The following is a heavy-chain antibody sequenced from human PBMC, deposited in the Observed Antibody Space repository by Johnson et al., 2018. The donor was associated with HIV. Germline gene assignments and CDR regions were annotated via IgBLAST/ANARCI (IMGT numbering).Heavy chain of an antibody. D-gene: IGHD2-15*01. Sequence: MLLVESGGGLVQPGGSLRLSCAASGFTFSSYAMSWVRQAPGKGLEWVANIKHDGSEKYYVDSVKGRLTISRDNSKNTLYLQMNSLRVEDTAVYYCAKDPGYCSGGSCYTLIGWGVWGQGTMVTVSS. V-gene: IGHV3-7*01. J-gene: IGHJ3*01. CDR3: AKDPGYCSGGSCYTLIGWGV. CDR1: GFTFSSYA. CDR2: IKHDGSEK.